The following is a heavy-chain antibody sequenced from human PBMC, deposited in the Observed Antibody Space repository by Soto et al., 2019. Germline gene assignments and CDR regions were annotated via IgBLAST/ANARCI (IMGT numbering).Heavy chain of an antibody. V-gene: IGHV3-23*01. D-gene: IGHD4-4*01. CDR3: ARVASDYINSVDH. CDR2: IGGSGGNR. CDR1: GFTFNAYA. J-gene: IGHJ4*02. Sequence: EVQLLESGGGLVQPGGSLRLSCAASGFTFNAYAMTWVRQAPGKGLEWVSAIGGSGGNRYYAASVRGRFTISRDNSKDTVDLQKNSLRVEDTAVYYCARVASDYINSVDHWGQGILVRVSS.